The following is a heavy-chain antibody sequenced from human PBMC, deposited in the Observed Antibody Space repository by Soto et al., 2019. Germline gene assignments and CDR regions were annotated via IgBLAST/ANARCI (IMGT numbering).Heavy chain of an antibody. CDR1: GYTFTSSG. Sequence: ASVKVSRKASGYTFTSSGISWVRQAPGQGLEWMGWISAYNGNTNYAQKLQGRVTMTTDTSTSTAYMELRSLRSDDTAVYYCARALGYSGYAGMDVWGQGTTVTVSS. CDR2: ISAYNGNT. J-gene: IGHJ6*02. D-gene: IGHD5-12*01. CDR3: ARALGYSGYAGMDV. V-gene: IGHV1-18*01.